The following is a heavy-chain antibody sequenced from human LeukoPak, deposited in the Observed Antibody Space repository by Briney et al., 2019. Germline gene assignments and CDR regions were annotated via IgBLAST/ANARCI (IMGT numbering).Heavy chain of an antibody. J-gene: IGHJ5*02. CDR2: VNAGNGNT. CDR3: ARSPTTVTLFDP. CDR1: GYIFTNYA. D-gene: IGHD4-17*01. Sequence: ASVKVSCKASGYIFTNYAMHWVRQAPGQSLEWMGWVNAGNGNTKYSQKFQGRVTITRDTSASTAYMELSSLRSEDTAVYYCARSPTTVTLFDPWGQGTLVTVSS. V-gene: IGHV1-3*01.